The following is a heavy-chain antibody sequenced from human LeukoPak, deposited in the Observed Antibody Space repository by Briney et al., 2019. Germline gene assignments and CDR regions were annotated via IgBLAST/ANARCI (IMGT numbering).Heavy chain of an antibody. Sequence: ASVKVSCKVSGYTLTELSMHWVRQAPGKGLEWMGGFDPEDGETIYAQKFQGRVTMTADTSTDTAYMELSSLRSEDTAVYYCATFTAGYYYYYGMDVWGQGTTVTVSS. V-gene: IGHV1-24*01. CDR2: FDPEDGET. CDR1: GYTLTELS. CDR3: ATFTAGYYYYYGMDV. J-gene: IGHJ6*02. D-gene: IGHD6-19*01.